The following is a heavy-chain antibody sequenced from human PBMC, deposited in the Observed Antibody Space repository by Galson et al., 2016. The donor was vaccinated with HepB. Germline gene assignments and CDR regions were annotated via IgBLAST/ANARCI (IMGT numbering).Heavy chain of an antibody. J-gene: IGHJ6*03. Sequence: SLRLSCAASGFTFTKYPMHWIRQTPGEGLQWLAVMSDHTVNTYYADSVKGRFTISRDNAKNSPYLQMNSLRDEDTAVYYCARGVGPAYMDVWGKGTTVTVSS. V-gene: IGHV3-30*07. CDR1: GFTFTKYP. CDR3: ARGVGPAYMDV. CDR2: MSDHTVNT. D-gene: IGHD5/OR15-5a*01.